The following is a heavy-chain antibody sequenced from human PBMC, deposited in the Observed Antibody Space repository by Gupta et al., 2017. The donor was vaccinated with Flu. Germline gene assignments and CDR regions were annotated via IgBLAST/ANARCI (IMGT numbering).Heavy chain of an antibody. J-gene: IGHJ4*02. CDR1: GGSISSYY. D-gene: IGHD4-17*01. CDR3: ARDPNDFGDYGAFNY. V-gene: IGHV4-4*07. Sequence: QVQLHESGPGLVRPSETLSLTCTVSGGSISSYYWSWIRQPAGKGLELIGRIYSSGSANYNPSLKSRVTMSVDTSKNQFSLKLSSVTAADTAMYFCARDPNDFGDYGAFNYWGQGMLVTVSS. CDR2: IYSSGSA.